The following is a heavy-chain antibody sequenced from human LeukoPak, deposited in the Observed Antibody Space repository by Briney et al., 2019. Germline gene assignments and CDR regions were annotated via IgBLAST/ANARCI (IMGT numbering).Heavy chain of an antibody. CDR3: AASAGAVATGVDY. V-gene: IGHV1-69*04. CDR1: GGTFSSYA. J-gene: IGHJ4*02. CDR2: IIPILGIA. D-gene: IGHD5-12*01. Sequence: ASVTVSCKASGGTFSSYAISWVRQAPGQGLEWMGRIIPILGIANYAQKFQGRVTITADKSTSTAYMELSSLRSEDTAVYYCAASAGAVATGVDYWGQGTLVTVSS.